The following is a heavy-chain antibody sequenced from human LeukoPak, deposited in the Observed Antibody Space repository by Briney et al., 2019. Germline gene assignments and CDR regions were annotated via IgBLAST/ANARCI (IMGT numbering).Heavy chain of an antibody. V-gene: IGHV3-48*04. D-gene: IGHD3-9*01. CDR3: ASAGDFFKLRYFDWLLNY. J-gene: IGHJ4*02. Sequence: GGSLRLSCAASGFTFSSYSMNWVHQAPGKGLEWVSYISSSSSTVYYADSVKGRFTISRDNAKNSLYLQMNSLRAEDTAVYYCASAGDFFKLRYFDWLLNYWGQGTLVTVSS. CDR2: ISSSSSTV. CDR1: GFTFSSYS.